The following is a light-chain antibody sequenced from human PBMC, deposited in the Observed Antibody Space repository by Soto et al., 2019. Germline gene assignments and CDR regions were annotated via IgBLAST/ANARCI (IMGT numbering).Light chain of an antibody. CDR1: QSIGIW. Sequence: IQMTHSPSTLAASLGDIVTITFRASQSIGIWLAWYQQKPGKAPNLLIYGASSLKSGVPSRFSGTGSGTEFTLSISSLQPDDFATYYCHQYNTDSRTFGQGTKVDIK. V-gene: IGKV1-5*01. J-gene: IGKJ1*01. CDR3: HQYNTDSRT. CDR2: GAS.